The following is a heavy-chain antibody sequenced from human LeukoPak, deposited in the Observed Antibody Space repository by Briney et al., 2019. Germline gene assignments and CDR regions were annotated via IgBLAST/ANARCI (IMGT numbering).Heavy chain of an antibody. Sequence: PGGSLRLSCAASGFTFSSYAMSWVRQAPGKGLEWVSAINGGGSRTYYADTVKGRFTISRDNSKNTLYLQMNSLRAEDTAVYYCAKMEWPDNYYFDYWGQGTLVTVSS. D-gene: IGHD3-3*01. CDR1: GFTFSSYA. V-gene: IGHV3-23*01. CDR3: AKMEWPDNYYFDY. J-gene: IGHJ4*02. CDR2: INGGGSRT.